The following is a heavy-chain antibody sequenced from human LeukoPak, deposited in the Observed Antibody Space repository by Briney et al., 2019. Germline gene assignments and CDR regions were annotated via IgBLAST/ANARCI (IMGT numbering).Heavy chain of an antibody. CDR2: MNPNSGNT. Sequence: ASVKVSCKASGGTFSSYAISWVRQAPGQGLEWMGWMNPNSGNTGYAQKFQGRVTMTRNTSISTAYMELSSLRSEDTAVYYCARGDSSSWYDGMDVWGQGTTVTVSS. D-gene: IGHD6-13*01. V-gene: IGHV1-8*02. CDR3: ARGDSSSWYDGMDV. CDR1: GGTFSSYA. J-gene: IGHJ6*02.